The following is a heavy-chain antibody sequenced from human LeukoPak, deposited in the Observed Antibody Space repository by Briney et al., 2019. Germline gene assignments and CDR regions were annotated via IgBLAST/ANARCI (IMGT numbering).Heavy chain of an antibody. J-gene: IGHJ4*02. CDR2: IKQDGSEK. V-gene: IGHV3-7*01. D-gene: IGHD6-19*01. Sequence: GGSLRLSCAASGFTFSSYWMSWVRQAPGKGLEWVANIKQDGSEKYYVDSVKGRFTISRDNAKNSLYLQMNSLRAEDTAVYYCARDQTRDIAVADFYSDYWGQGTLVTVSS. CDR1: GFTFSSYW. CDR3: ARDQTRDIAVADFYSDY.